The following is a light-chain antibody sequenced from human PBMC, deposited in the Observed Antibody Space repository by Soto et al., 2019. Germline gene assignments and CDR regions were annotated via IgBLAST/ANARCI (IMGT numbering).Light chain of an antibody. CDR1: SSDIGAYNY. V-gene: IGLV2-14*03. Sequence: QSFLTQPASVSGSPGQSITISCTGTSSDIGAYNYVSWYRQHPGEAPQLLIYDVNNRPSGVSHRFSGSKSGNTASLTISGLQSEDEADYFCTSYTGSNTLEVFGPGTKVTVL. J-gene: IGLJ1*01. CDR2: DVN. CDR3: TSYTGSNTLEV.